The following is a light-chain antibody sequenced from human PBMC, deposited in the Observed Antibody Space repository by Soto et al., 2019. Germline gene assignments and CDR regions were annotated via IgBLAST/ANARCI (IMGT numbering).Light chain of an antibody. J-gene: IGKJ1*01. Sequence: GVSQSPVTLSLSPGERATLSCRASQSVSSSYLAWYQQKPGQAPRLLIYGASTRATGIPARLSGSGSGTEFTLTISSLQSEDFAVYYCQQYYKWPPETFGQGTKVDIK. CDR2: GAS. CDR1: QSVSSSY. CDR3: QQYYKWPPET. V-gene: IGKV3-15*01.